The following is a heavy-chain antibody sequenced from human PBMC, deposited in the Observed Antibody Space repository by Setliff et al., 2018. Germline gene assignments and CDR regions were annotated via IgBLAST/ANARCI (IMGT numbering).Heavy chain of an antibody. J-gene: IGHJ4*02. CDR1: GYTFTSYY. CDR3: ARAPLAVAGTMDY. CDR2: ISPSGGST. D-gene: IGHD6-19*01. V-gene: IGHV1-46*01. Sequence: ASVKVSCKASGYTFTSYYMHWVRQAPGQGLEWMGIISPSGGSTSYAQKFQGRVTMTRDTSSSTVYMELSSLRSEDTAVYYCARAPLAVAGTMDYWGQGTLVTVSS.